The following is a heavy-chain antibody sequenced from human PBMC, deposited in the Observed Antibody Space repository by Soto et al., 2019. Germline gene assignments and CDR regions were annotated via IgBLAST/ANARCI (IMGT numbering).Heavy chain of an antibody. D-gene: IGHD6-13*01. J-gene: IGHJ6*02. V-gene: IGHV4-30-4*01. CDR2: IYYSGST. Sequence: SETLSLTCTVSGGSISSGDYYWSWIRQPPGKGLEWIGYIYYSGSTYYNPSLKSRVTISVDTSKNQFSLKLSSVTAADTAVYYCAREREAAAGRYYYDGVDVWGQGTTVTVSS. CDR3: AREREAAAGRYYYDGVDV. CDR1: GGSISSGDYY.